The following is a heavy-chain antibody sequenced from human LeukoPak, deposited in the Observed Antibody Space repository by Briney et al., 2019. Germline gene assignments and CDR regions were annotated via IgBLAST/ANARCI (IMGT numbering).Heavy chain of an antibody. D-gene: IGHD3-22*01. J-gene: IGHJ4*02. CDR2: INPSGGST. CDR1: GYIFTSYA. CDR3: ARDQGYYDSSGYYTPPRYYFDY. V-gene: IGHV1-46*01. Sequence: ASVKVSCKASGYIFTSYAMHWVRQAPGQGLEWMGIINPSGGSTSYAQKFQGRVTMTRDTSTSTVYMELSSLRSEDTAVYYCARDQGYYDSSGYYTPPRYYFDYWGQGTLVTVSS.